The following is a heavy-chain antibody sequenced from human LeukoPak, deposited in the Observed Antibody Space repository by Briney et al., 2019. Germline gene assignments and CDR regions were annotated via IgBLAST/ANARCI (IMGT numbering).Heavy chain of an antibody. CDR1: GYTFTGYY. D-gene: IGHD4-17*01. J-gene: IGHJ6*02. CDR3: ARVVGGDYGDYAYGMDV. Sequence: ASVKVSCKASGYTFTGYYMHWVRQAPGQGLEWMGWINPNSGGTNYAQKFQGWVTMTRDTSISTAYMELSSLRSEDTAVYYCARVVGGDYGDYAYGMDVWGQGTTVTVSS. V-gene: IGHV1-2*04. CDR2: INPNSGGT.